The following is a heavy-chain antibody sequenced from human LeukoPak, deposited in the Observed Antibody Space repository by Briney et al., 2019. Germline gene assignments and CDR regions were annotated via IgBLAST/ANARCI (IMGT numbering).Heavy chain of an antibody. CDR1: GFTLSSYE. CDR3: ARGNYCSSTSCSYYYYGMDV. V-gene: IGHV3-48*03. J-gene: IGHJ6*02. D-gene: IGHD2-2*01. Sequence: GGSLRLSCAASGFTLSSYEMNWVRQAPGKGLEWVSYISSSGNTIYYADSVKGRFTISRDNAKNSLYLQMNSLSAEDTAVYYCARGNYCSSTSCSYYYYGMDVWGQGTTVTVSS. CDR2: ISSSGNTI.